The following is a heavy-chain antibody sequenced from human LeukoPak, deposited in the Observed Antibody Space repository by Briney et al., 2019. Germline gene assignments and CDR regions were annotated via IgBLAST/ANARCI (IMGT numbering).Heavy chain of an antibody. V-gene: IGHV4-39*01. CDR3: ARHVRSRANFDY. CDR2: IYYSGST. Sequence: PSETLSLTCTVSGGSITSSSYYWGWIRQPPGKGWEWIGSIYYSGSTYYNPSLKSRVTISVDTSKNQFSLKLSSVTAADTAVYYCARHVRSRANFDYWGQGTLVTVSS. CDR1: GGSITSSSYY. J-gene: IGHJ4*02. D-gene: IGHD5/OR15-5a*01.